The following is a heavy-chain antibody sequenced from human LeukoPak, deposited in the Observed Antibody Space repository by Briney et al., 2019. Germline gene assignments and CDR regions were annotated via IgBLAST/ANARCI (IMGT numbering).Heavy chain of an antibody. CDR2: IRSKANTYAT. D-gene: IGHD3-10*01. CDR1: GFTFSDSA. V-gene: IGHV3-73*01. CDR3: TRPRGSGNWLDP. J-gene: IGHJ5*02. Sequence: PGGSLRLSCAASGFTFSDSAIHWVRQASGKGLEWVGRIRSKANTYATAYAASVTGRFTISRDDSKNTTYLQMNSLKTEDTAVYYCTRPRGSGNWLDPWGQGTLVTVSS.